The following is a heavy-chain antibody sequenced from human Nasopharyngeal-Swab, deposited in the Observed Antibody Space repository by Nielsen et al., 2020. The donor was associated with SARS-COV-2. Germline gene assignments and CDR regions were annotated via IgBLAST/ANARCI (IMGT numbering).Heavy chain of an antibody. CDR3: ARQAYDFWSGYYTGPYYYYMDV. Sequence: GESLKISCKGSGYSFTSYWISWVRQMPGKGLEWMGRIDPSDSYTNYSPSFQGHVTIPADKSISTAYLQWSSLKASDTAMYYCARQAYDFWSGYYTGPYYYYMDVWGKGTTVTVSS. CDR2: IDPSDSYT. V-gene: IGHV5-10-1*01. J-gene: IGHJ6*03. CDR1: GYSFTSYW. D-gene: IGHD3-3*01.